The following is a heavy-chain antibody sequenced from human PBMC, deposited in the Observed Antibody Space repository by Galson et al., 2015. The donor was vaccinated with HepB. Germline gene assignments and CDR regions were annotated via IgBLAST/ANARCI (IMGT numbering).Heavy chain of an antibody. CDR1: GFTFSSYA. CDR2: ISGSGGST. CDR3: AKGGLRWLISIDY. V-gene: IGHV3-23*01. Sequence: SLRLSCAASGFTFSSYAMSWVRQAPGKGLEWVSAISGSGGSTYYADSVKGRFTISRDNSKNTLYLQMNSLRAEDTAVYYCAKGGLRWLISIDYWGQGTLVTVSS. J-gene: IGHJ4*02. D-gene: IGHD4-23*01.